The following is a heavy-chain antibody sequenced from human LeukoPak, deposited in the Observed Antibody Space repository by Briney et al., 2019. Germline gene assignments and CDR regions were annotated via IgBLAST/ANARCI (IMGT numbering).Heavy chain of an antibody. J-gene: IGHJ3*02. Sequence: SETLSLTCTVSGDSINSYYWNWIRQPPGKGLEWIGYIYYSGRTDYNPSLKSRVTISVDTSKHQFSMKLKSVTTADTAVYFCARGRWLPNAFDIWGQGTMVTVFS. D-gene: IGHD5-24*01. CDR3: ARGRWLPNAFDI. V-gene: IGHV4-59*01. CDR1: GDSINSYY. CDR2: IYYSGRT.